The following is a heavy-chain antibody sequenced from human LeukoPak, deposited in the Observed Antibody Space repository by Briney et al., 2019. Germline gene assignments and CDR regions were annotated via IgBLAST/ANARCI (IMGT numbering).Heavy chain of an antibody. J-gene: IGHJ3*02. Sequence: PSETLSLTCAVYGGSFSGYCWSWIRQPPGKGLEWIGEINHSGSTNYNPSLKSRVTISVDTSKNQFSLKLSSVTAADTAVYYCARGRLRGYSYGYVNAFDIWGQGTMVTVSS. V-gene: IGHV4-34*01. CDR3: ARGRLRGYSYGYVNAFDI. D-gene: IGHD5-18*01. CDR2: INHSGST. CDR1: GGSFSGYC.